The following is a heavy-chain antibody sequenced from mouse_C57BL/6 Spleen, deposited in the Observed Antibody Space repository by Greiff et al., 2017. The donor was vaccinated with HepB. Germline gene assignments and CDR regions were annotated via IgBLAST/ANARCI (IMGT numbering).Heavy chain of an antibody. Sequence: QVQLQQSGAELARPGASVKLSCKASGYTFTSYGISWVKQRTGQGLEWIGEIYPRSGNTYYNEKFKGKATLTADKSSSTAYMELRSLTSEDSAVYFCARSYNDYDGYYAMDYWGQGTSVTVSS. CDR2: IYPRSGNT. J-gene: IGHJ4*01. D-gene: IGHD2-4*01. CDR3: ARSYNDYDGYYAMDY. V-gene: IGHV1-81*01. CDR1: GYTFTSYG.